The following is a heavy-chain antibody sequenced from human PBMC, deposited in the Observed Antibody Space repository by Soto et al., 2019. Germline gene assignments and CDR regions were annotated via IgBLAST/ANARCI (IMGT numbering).Heavy chain of an antibody. CDR1: GGSISSSSYY. CDR2: IYYSGST. Sequence: SETLSLTCTVSGGSISSSSYYWGWIRQPPGKGLEWIGSIYYSGSTYYNPSLKSRVTISVDTSKNQFSLKLSSVTAADTAVYYCARHGPYFLAARQFDYWGQGTLVTVSS. V-gene: IGHV4-39*01. CDR3: ARHGPYFLAARQFDY. J-gene: IGHJ4*02.